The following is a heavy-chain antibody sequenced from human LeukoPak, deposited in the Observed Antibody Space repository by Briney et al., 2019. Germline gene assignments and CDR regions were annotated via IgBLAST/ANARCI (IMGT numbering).Heavy chain of an antibody. Sequence: GGSLRLSCAASGFTFSNNAMIWVRQAPGKGLEWVSAVSGSGGATYYADSVKGRFTISRDNSKNTLYLQMNSLTAEDTAVYYCAKDWGYRGQGTLVTVSS. CDR1: GFTFSNNA. CDR2: VSGSGGAT. CDR3: AKDWGY. D-gene: IGHD7-27*01. J-gene: IGHJ4*02. V-gene: IGHV3-23*01.